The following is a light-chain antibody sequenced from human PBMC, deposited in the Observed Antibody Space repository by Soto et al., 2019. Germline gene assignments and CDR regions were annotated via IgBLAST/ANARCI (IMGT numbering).Light chain of an antibody. Sequence: DIQMTQSPSTLSASVGDRVTITCRASQSISIWLAWYQQKPGKAPKLLIYKASSLESGVPSRFSGSGSGTEFTLTISSLQPDDFASYYCQQYNSYPLTFGGGNKVEIK. J-gene: IGKJ4*01. CDR1: QSISIW. CDR3: QQYNSYPLT. V-gene: IGKV1-5*03. CDR2: KAS.